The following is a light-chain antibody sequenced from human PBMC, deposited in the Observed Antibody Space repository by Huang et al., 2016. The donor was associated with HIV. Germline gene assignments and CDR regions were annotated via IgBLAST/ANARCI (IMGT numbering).Light chain of an antibody. CDR2: AAS. CDR1: QGISNS. V-gene: IGKV1-NL1*01. Sequence: DIQMTQSPSSLSASVGDRVTITCRASQGISNSLAWYQQKPGKAPNLLLFAASRLQSGVPSRCSGSGSGTDYTLTITSMQPEDFATYYCQQYYTTLGTFGQGTNVEIK. CDR3: QQYYTTLGT. J-gene: IGKJ1*01.